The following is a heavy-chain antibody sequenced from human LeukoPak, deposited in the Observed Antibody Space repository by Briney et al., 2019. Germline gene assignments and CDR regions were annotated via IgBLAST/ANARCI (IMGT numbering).Heavy chain of an antibody. J-gene: IGHJ4*02. V-gene: IGHV1-8*01. D-gene: IGHD3-3*01. CDR1: GYTFTSYD. Sequence: ASVKVSCKASGYTFTSYDINWVRQATGQGLEWIGWMNPNSGNTGYAQKFQGRVTMTRNTSISTAYMELSSLRSEDTAVYYCARGLSPYYDFWSGYFRPPYYFDYWGQGTLVTVSS. CDR2: MNPNSGNT. CDR3: ARGLSPYYDFWSGYFRPPYYFDY.